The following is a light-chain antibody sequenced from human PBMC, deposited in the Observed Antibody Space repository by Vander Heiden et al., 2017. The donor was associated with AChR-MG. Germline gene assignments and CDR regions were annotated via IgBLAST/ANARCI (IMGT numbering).Light chain of an antibody. Sequence: QSVLTQPPSPSAPPRQTVTISSTGSCSNTGAPHDLHWHQPRPATAPKLLIYGNGNRRSGVPDRFSGSKSGTSASLAITGLQAEDEADYYCQSYDSSMSGAYVFGPGTKVTVL. CDR2: GNG. CDR1: CSNTGAPHD. J-gene: IGLJ1*01. V-gene: IGLV1-40*01. CDR3: QSYDSSMSGAYV.